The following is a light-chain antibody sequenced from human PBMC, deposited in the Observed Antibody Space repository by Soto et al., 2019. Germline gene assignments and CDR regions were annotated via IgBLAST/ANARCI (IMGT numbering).Light chain of an antibody. J-gene: IGKJ1*01. Sequence: EIVLTQSPGTLSLSPGERATLSCRASQSVSSSYLAWYQQKPGQAPRLLIYGASSRATGIPDRFSGRGSGTDFPLTISRLEPEDYAVYYCQQYGSSPKTFGQGTTVEIK. V-gene: IGKV3-20*01. CDR3: QQYGSSPKT. CDR2: GAS. CDR1: QSVSSSY.